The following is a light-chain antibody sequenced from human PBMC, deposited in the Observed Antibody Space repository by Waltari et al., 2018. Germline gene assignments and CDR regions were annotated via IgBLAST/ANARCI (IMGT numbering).Light chain of an antibody. V-gene: IGLV2-14*01. CDR3: HSHTSSITTVI. CDR2: EDS. J-gene: IGLJ2*01. CDR1: SSDDGGYNY. Sequence: QSALTQPASVSGSPGQSITISCPGTSSDDGGYNYVPWYQHHPGKAPKLIIYEDSKRPSGVSYRFSGSKSGNTASLTISGLQAEDEADYYCHSHTSSITTVIFGGGTKLTV.